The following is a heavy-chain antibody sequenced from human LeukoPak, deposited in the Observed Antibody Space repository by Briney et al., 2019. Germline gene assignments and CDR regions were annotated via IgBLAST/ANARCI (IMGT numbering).Heavy chain of an antibody. Sequence: SETLSLTCNVSGGSIGSYHWSWIRQSPGKGLEWIGDIYYSGSTNYNPSLKSRVTLLVDMSKNQFSLKVRPVTAVDTAMYYCARNRWGTGASFDSWGQGTLVTVSS. CDR3: ARNRWGTGASFDS. CDR2: IYYSGST. J-gene: IGHJ4*02. V-gene: IGHV4-59*01. CDR1: GGSIGSYH. D-gene: IGHD4-23*01.